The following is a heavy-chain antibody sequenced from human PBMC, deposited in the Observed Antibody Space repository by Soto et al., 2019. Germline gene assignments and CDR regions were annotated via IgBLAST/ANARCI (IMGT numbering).Heavy chain of an antibody. Sequence: GALSLSCAASGFTFSSYGMHWVRQAPGKGLEWVAVIWYDGSNKYYADSVKGRFTISRDNSKNTLYLQMNSLRAEDTAVYYCARDKYDILTGYYDDNWFDPWGQGTLVTVSS. CDR2: IWYDGSNK. V-gene: IGHV3-33*01. CDR3: ARDKYDILTGYYDDNWFDP. D-gene: IGHD3-9*01. J-gene: IGHJ5*02. CDR1: GFTFSSYG.